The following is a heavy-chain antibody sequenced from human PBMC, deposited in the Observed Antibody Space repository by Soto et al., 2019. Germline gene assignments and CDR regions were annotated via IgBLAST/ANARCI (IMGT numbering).Heavy chain of an antibody. J-gene: IGHJ6*02. CDR1: GYTFTGYY. V-gene: IGHV1-2*02. CDR3: AIIGAYYPYYYYCMDV. D-gene: IGHD1-26*01. Sequence: ASVKVSCKASGYTFTGYYMHWVRQAPGQGLEWMGWINPNSGGTNYAQKFQGRVTMTRDTSISTAYMELSRLRSDDTAVYYCAIIGAYYPYYYYCMDVWGQGTTVTVSS. CDR2: INPNSGGT.